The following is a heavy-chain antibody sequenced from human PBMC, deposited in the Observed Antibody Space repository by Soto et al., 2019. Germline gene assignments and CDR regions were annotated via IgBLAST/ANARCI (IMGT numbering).Heavy chain of an antibody. Sequence: GGSLRLSCAASGFTFSSSWMHWVRQAPGKGLEWVAVIWYDGSNKYYADSVKGRFTISRDNSKNTLYLQMNSLRAEDTAVYYCARGYCSGGSCYSGGYMDVWGKGTTVTVSS. CDR2: IWYDGSNK. V-gene: IGHV3-33*08. CDR1: GFTFSSSW. D-gene: IGHD2-15*01. J-gene: IGHJ6*03. CDR3: ARGYCSGGSCYSGGYMDV.